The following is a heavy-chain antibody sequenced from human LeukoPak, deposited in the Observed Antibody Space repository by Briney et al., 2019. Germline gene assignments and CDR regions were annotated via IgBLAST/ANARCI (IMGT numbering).Heavy chain of an antibody. CDR2: TYYRSKWYN. Sequence: QTLSLTCAISGDSVSSSSPTWNWIRQSPSRGLEWLGRTYYRSKWYNDYAVSVKSRITINSDTSNNQFSLQLNSVTPEDTAVYYCARFLGAALDYWGQGILVTVSS. J-gene: IGHJ4*02. CDR3: ARFLGAALDY. D-gene: IGHD3-16*01. V-gene: IGHV6-1*01. CDR1: GDSVSSSSPT.